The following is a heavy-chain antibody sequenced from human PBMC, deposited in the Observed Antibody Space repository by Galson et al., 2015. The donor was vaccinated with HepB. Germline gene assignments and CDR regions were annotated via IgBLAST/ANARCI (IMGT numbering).Heavy chain of an antibody. CDR3: ARRGAGQDAFDL. J-gene: IGHJ3*01. CDR2: IYYDGSRK. CDR1: GFTLSGYG. Sequence: SLRLSCAVAGFTLSGYGMHWVRQAPGKGLEWVAVIYYDGSRKYYADSVKGRFIVSRDNSKNTLDLEMHRLIFEDAAIYYCARRGAGQDAFDLWGQGTMVTVSS. D-gene: IGHD3-10*01. V-gene: IGHV3-33*08.